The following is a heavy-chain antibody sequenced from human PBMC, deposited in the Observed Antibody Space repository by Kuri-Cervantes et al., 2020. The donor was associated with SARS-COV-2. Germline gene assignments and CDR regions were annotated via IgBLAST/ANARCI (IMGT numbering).Heavy chain of an antibody. CDR2: IIPIFGTA. CDR1: GGTFSRYA. D-gene: IGHD3-3*01. J-gene: IGHJ5*02. V-gene: IGHV1-69*06. Sequence: SVKVSCKASGGTFSRYAISWVRQAPGQGLEWMGGIIPIFGTANYAQKFQGRVTMTEDTSTDTAYMELSSLRSEDTAVYYCAIGPGRSFTIFGVVISSKTNNWFDPWGQGTLVTVSS. CDR3: AIGPGRSFTIFGVVISSKTNNWFDP.